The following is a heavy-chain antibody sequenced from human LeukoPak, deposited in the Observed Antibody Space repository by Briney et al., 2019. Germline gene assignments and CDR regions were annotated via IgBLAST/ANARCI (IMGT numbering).Heavy chain of an antibody. CDR3: VRDDRGYSGYHFDY. CDR2: ISNGARNE. V-gene: IGHV3-30*14. CDR1: GFTFSNYA. D-gene: IGHD5-12*01. Sequence: GRSLRLSCAASGFTFSNYALHWVRQAPGKGLEWVAFISNGARNENYPDSVEGRLTISRDNAKNTLYLQMNRLRAEDTAVYYCVRDDRGYSGYHFDYWGQGTLVTVSS. J-gene: IGHJ4*02.